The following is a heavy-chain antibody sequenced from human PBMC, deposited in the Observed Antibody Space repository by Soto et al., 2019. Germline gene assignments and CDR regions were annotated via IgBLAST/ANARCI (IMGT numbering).Heavy chain of an antibody. J-gene: IGHJ3*02. CDR2: ISGSGSST. CDR1: GFTFSSYA. D-gene: IGHD3-22*01. CDR3: AKAPSWGYYDSSGSFKLLDALDI. V-gene: IGHV3-23*01. Sequence: GGSLRLSCAASGFTFSSYAMSWVRQAPGKGLEWVSGISGSGSSTFYGDSVKGRFTISRDNSKNTLYLQMSSLRAEDTALYYCAKAPSWGYYDSSGSFKLLDALDIWGQGTMVTVSS.